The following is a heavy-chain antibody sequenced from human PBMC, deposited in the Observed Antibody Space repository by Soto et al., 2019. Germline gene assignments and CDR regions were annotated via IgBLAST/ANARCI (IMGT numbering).Heavy chain of an antibody. CDR3: AKDGAAAGTTYYYYYMDV. CDR1: GFTFSSYA. Sequence: EVQLLESGGGLVQPGGSLRLSCAASGFTFSSYAMSWVRQAPGKGLEWVSAISGSGGSTYYADSVKGRFTISRDNSKNTLYLQMNSLRAEDTAVYYCAKDGAAAGTTYYYYYMDVWGKGTTVTVSS. V-gene: IGHV3-23*01. J-gene: IGHJ6*03. D-gene: IGHD6-13*01. CDR2: ISGSGGST.